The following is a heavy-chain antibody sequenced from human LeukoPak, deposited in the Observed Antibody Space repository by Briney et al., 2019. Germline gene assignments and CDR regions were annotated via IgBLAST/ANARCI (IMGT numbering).Heavy chain of an antibody. Sequence: GGSLRLSCAASGFTFRRYAMHWVRQTPGKGLEWVAVISYDGSNKYYAESVKGRFTISRDNSRNTLYLQMNSLKFEDTAVYYCARESYGDNYFDYWGQGTLVTVSS. CDR3: ARESYGDNYFDY. J-gene: IGHJ4*02. D-gene: IGHD4-17*01. CDR2: ISYDGSNK. CDR1: GFTFRRYA. V-gene: IGHV3-30-3*01.